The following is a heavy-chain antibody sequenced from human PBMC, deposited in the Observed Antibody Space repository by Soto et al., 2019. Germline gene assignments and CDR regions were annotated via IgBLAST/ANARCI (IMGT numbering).Heavy chain of an antibody. Sequence: GGSLRLSCAASGFTVSSNYMSWVRQAPGKGLEWVSVIYSGGSTYYADSVKGRFTISRDNSKNTLYLQMNSLRAEDTAVYYCARFVEGIYFDYWGQGTLVTVPQ. CDR1: GFTVSSNY. J-gene: IGHJ4*02. V-gene: IGHV3-53*01. D-gene: IGHD3-10*01. CDR3: ARFVEGIYFDY. CDR2: IYSGGST.